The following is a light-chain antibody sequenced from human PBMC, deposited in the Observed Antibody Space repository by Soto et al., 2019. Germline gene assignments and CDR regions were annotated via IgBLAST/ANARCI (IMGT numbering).Light chain of an antibody. CDR2: ANS. V-gene: IGLV1-40*01. Sequence: QSVLTQSPSVSGAPGQRVTISCTGSSSNIGAGYDVHWYQQLPGTAPKLLIYANSNRPSGVPDRFSGSKSGTSASLAITGLQAEDEADYYCQSYDSSLSGVVFGGGTKVTVL. CDR3: QSYDSSLSGVV. CDR1: SSNIGAGYD. J-gene: IGLJ2*01.